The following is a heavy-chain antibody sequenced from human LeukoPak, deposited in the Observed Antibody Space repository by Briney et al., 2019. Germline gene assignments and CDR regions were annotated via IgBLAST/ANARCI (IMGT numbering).Heavy chain of an antibody. V-gene: IGHV1-18*01. CDR1: GYTFTSYG. CDR3: ARDRVAAYYYYMDV. Sequence: EASVKVSCKASGYTFTSYGISWVRQAPGQGLEWMGWISAYNGNTNYAQKLQGRVTMTTDTSTSTAYMELRSLRSDDTAVYYCARDRVAAYYYYMDVWGKGTTVTISS. J-gene: IGHJ6*03. D-gene: IGHD2-15*01. CDR2: ISAYNGNT.